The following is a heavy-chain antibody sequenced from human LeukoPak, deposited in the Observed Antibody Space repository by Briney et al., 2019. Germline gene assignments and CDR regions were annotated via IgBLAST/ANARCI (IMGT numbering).Heavy chain of an antibody. V-gene: IGHV3-53*01. Sequence: GGSLRLSCAASGLTVSSSYMSWVRQAPGKGLEWVSIIYNDGSTYYADSVKGRFTISRDNSNNTVYLQMNSLRAEDTAVYFCARDKNSSAYFDSWGQGTLVTVSS. J-gene: IGHJ4*02. D-gene: IGHD3-22*01. CDR3: ARDKNSSAYFDS. CDR1: GLTVSSSY. CDR2: IYNDGST.